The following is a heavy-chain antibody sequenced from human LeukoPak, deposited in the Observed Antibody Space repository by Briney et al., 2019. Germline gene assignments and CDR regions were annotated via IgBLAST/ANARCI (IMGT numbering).Heavy chain of an antibody. J-gene: IGHJ4*02. CDR1: GFTFSSYG. Sequence: PGGSLRPSCAASGFTFSSYGMHWVRQAPGKGLEGVAVIWYDGSNKYYADSVKGRFTISRDNSKNTLYLQMNSLRAEDTAVYYCARGGSVAGTFDYWGQGTLVTVSS. CDR3: ARGGSVAGTFDY. V-gene: IGHV3-33*01. D-gene: IGHD6-19*01. CDR2: IWYDGSNK.